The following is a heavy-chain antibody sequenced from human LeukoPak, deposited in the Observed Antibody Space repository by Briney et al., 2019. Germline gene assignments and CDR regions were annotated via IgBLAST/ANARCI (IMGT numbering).Heavy chain of an antibody. V-gene: IGHV3-21*01. CDR1: GFTFSSFT. J-gene: IGHJ4*02. CDR2: ISSSSRDI. CDR3: VREAAATLFDY. Sequence: GGSLRLSCAASGFTFSSFTMNWVRQAPGKGLEWVAAISSSSRDIFYADSVKGRFSISRDNTQNSLSLQMNSLRAEDTAVYYCVREAAATLFDYWGQGTLVTVSS. D-gene: IGHD1-26*01.